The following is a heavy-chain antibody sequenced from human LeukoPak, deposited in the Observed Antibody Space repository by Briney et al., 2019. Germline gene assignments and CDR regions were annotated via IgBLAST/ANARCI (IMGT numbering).Heavy chain of an antibody. CDR2: FDPEDGET. V-gene: IGHV1-24*01. CDR3: ATDNSGSSDY. J-gene: IGHJ4*02. Sequence: GASVKVSCKVSGYTLTELSMHWVRQAPGKGLEWMGGFDPEDGETIYAQKFQGRVTMSEDTSTDTAYMELSSLRSEDMAVYYCATDNSGSSDYWGQGTLVTVSS. CDR1: GYTLTELS. D-gene: IGHD1-26*01.